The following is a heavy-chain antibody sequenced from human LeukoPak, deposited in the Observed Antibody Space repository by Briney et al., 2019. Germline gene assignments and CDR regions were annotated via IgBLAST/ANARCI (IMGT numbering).Heavy chain of an antibody. Sequence: PGGSLRLSCAASGFTFSSYAMHWVRQAPGKGLDWVAVISYDGSNKYYADSVKGRFTISRDNSKNTLYLQMNSLRAEDTAVYYCARDSNYFDYWGQGTLVTVSS. CDR3: ARDSNYFDY. CDR2: ISYDGSNK. J-gene: IGHJ4*02. D-gene: IGHD2-2*01. V-gene: IGHV3-30*04. CDR1: GFTFSSYA.